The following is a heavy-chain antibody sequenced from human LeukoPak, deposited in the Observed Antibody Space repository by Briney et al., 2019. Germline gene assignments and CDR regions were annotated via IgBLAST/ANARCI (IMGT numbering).Heavy chain of an antibody. J-gene: IGHJ3*02. CDR2: IYYSGST. CDR3: ARDQVRYYYDSSGYYSGAFEAFDI. Sequence: PSETLSLTCTVSGGSISSYYWSWIRQPPGKGLEWIGYIYYSGSTNYNPSLKSRVTISVDTSKNQFSLKLSSVTAADPAVYYCARDQVRYYYDSSGYYSGAFEAFDIWGQGTMVTVSS. D-gene: IGHD3-22*01. CDR1: GGSISSYY. V-gene: IGHV4-59*01.